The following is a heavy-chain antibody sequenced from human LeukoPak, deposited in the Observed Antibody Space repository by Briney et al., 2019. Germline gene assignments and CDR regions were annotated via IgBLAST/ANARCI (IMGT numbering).Heavy chain of an antibody. CDR2: IYYSGST. V-gene: IGHV4-30-4*07. CDR3: ARDRRNYYMDV. D-gene: IGHD6-6*01. J-gene: IGHJ6*03. CDR1: GGSISSGGYS. Sequence: PSETLSLTCAVSGGSISSGGYSWSWIRQPPGKGLEWIGYIYYSGSTYYNPSLKSRVTISVDTSKNQFSLKLSSVTAADTAVYYCARDRRNYYMDVWGKGTTVTVSS.